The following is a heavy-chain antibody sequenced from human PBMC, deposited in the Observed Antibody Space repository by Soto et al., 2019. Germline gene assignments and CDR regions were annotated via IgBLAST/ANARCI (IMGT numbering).Heavy chain of an antibody. CDR2: IYHSGST. Sequence: ASETLSLTCAVSGGSISSSNWWSWVRQPPGKGLEWIGEIYHSGSTNYNPSLKSRVTISVDKSKNQFSLKLSSVTAADTAVYYCARVFRYCSGGSCYYYYGMDVWGQGTTVTVSS. V-gene: IGHV4-4*02. CDR3: ARVFRYCSGGSCYYYYGMDV. CDR1: GGSISSSNW. J-gene: IGHJ6*02. D-gene: IGHD2-15*01.